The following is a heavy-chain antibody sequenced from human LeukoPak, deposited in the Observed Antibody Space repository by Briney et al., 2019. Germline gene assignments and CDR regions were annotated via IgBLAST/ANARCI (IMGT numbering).Heavy chain of an antibody. CDR2: IIPIFGTA. V-gene: IGHV1-69*13. Sequence: GASVKVSCRASGGTFSSYAISWVRQAPGQGLEWMGGIIPIFGTANYAQKFQGRVTITADESTSTAYMELSSLRSEDTAVYYCASGYSSGWSYYYYGMDVWGQGTTVTVSS. CDR1: GGTFSSYA. CDR3: ASGYSSGWSYYYYGMDV. D-gene: IGHD6-19*01. J-gene: IGHJ6*02.